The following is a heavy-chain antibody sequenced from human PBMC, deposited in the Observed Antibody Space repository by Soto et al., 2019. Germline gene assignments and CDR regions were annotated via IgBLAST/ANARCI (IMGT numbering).Heavy chain of an antibody. CDR1: GFTFNDYS. CDR3: ARDLHPGYCGDYNCYSYTS. Sequence: PGGSLRLSCAASGFTFNDYSMNWVRQAPGGGLEWVSYVSGASDSIHYADSVRGRFTISRDNGKNSLYLQMNSLRAEDTAVYYSARDLHPGYCGDYNCYSYTSWGQGTLVTVSS. CDR2: VSGASDSI. J-gene: IGHJ5*02. D-gene: IGHD2-15*01. V-gene: IGHV3-48*01.